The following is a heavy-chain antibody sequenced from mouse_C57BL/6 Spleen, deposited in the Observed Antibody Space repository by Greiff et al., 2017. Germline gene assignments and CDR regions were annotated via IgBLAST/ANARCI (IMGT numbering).Heavy chain of an antibody. V-gene: IGHV1-50*01. J-gene: IGHJ4*01. D-gene: IGHD1-1*01. Sequence: QVQLQQPGAELVKPGASVKLSCKASGYTFTSYWMQWVKQRPGQGLEWIGEIDPSDSYTNYNQKFKGKATLTVDTSSSTAYMQLSSLTSEDSAVYYCARERGTTVPFYYAMDYWGQGTSVTVSS. CDR1: GYTFTSYW. CDR3: ARERGTTVPFYYAMDY. CDR2: IDPSDSYT.